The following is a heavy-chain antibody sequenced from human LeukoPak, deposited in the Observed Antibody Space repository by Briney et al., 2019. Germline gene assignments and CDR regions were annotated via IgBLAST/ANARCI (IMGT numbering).Heavy chain of an antibody. V-gene: IGHV1-69*01. CDR3: ARGALQYDSSGYYDYFDY. CDR2: IVPMFGTT. Sequence: ASVKVSCKASGGPSSTSSFSWVRQAPGQGLEWMGGIVPMFGTTHYAQKFQGKVTITADESTRTASMQLSSLRSEDTAVYYCARGALQYDSSGYYDYFDYWGQGTLVTVSS. D-gene: IGHD3-22*01. J-gene: IGHJ4*02. CDR1: GGPSSTSS.